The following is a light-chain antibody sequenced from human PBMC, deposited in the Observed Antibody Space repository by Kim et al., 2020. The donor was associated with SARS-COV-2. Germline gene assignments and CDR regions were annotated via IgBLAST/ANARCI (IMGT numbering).Light chain of an antibody. CDR2: EAS. V-gene: IGKV3-11*01. CDR1: QSVSSY. J-gene: IGKJ5*01. Sequence: EIVLTQSPATLSLSPGERATLSCRASQSVSSYLAWYQQKPGQAPGLLIYEASNRAPGTPARFSGRGYGTTCTLTISSLVPEDFSVYYCQQSSNWPGFCQGARREI. CDR3: QQSSNWPG.